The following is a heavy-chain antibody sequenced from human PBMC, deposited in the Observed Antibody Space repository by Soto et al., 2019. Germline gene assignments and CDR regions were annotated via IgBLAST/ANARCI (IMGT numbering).Heavy chain of an antibody. V-gene: IGHV3-30*18. CDR3: AKGGRQWLAQDY. J-gene: IGHJ4*02. Sequence: GGSLRLSCAASGFTFSSYAMQWVRQPPGKGLEWVAVISYDGSDKYYADSVKGRFTISRDKSKNTLYLQMNSLRDEDTAMYYCAKGGRQWLAQDYWGQGTRVTVS. CDR1: GFTFSSYA. D-gene: IGHD6-19*01. CDR2: ISYDGSDK.